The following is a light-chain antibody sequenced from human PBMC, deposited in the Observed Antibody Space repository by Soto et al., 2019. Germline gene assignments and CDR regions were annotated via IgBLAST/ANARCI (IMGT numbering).Light chain of an antibody. CDR3: CSYAGRATYV. V-gene: IGLV2-23*02. CDR1: SSDVGSYNL. Sequence: QSVLTQPASVSGSPGQSITISCTGPSSDVGSYNLVSWYQQCPGKAPKLIIFEVFKRPSGVSHRFSGSKSGNTASLTISGLQAEDEANYYCCSYAGRATYVFGGGTKLTVL. J-gene: IGLJ2*01. CDR2: EVF.